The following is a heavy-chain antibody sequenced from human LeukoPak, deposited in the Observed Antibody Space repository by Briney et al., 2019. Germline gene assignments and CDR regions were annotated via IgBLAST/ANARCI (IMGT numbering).Heavy chain of an antibody. V-gene: IGHV3-30*02. Sequence: PGGSLRLSCAASAFTFSSYGMHWVRRAPGKGLEWVTFIRYEGTYKYYADSVKGRFTISRDNSKNMLNLQMNSLRAEDTAVYYCARDTYRQWLTQGGYFQHWGQGTLVTVSS. CDR1: AFTFSSYG. J-gene: IGHJ1*01. D-gene: IGHD6-19*01. CDR2: IRYEGTYK. CDR3: ARDTYRQWLTQGGYFQH.